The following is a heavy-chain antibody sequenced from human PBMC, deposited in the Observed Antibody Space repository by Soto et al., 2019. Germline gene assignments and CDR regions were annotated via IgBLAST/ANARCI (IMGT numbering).Heavy chain of an antibody. CDR2: MNPGSGDT. CDR3: ARMATFGSLNWFDP. CDR1: GYTFTNND. J-gene: IGHJ5*02. V-gene: IGHV1-8*01. D-gene: IGHD3-16*01. Sequence: ASVKVSCKASGYTFTNNDVSWVRQATGQGLEWMGWMNPGSGDTGYAQKFQGRVTMTRDISIATAYMELSSLRSDDTAIYYCARMATFGSLNWFDPWGQGTLVTVS.